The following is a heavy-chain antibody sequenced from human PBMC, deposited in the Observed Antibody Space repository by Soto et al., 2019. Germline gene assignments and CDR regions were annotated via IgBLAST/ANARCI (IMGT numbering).Heavy chain of an antibody. CDR2: IYTSGST. Sequence: SETLSLTCTVSGGSISSYYWSWIRQPAGKGLEWIGCIYTSGSTNYNPSLKSRVTMSVDTSKNQFSLKLSSVTAADTAVYYCARDMYSSGWYFDVAFDIWGQGTMVTVSS. V-gene: IGHV4-4*07. J-gene: IGHJ3*02. CDR3: ARDMYSSGWYFDVAFDI. D-gene: IGHD6-19*01. CDR1: GGSISSYY.